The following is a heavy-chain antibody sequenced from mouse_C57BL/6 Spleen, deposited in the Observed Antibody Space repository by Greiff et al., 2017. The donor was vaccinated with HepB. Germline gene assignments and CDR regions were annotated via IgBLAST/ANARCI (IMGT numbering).Heavy chain of an antibody. CDR3: ARGDEYYDSTERDY. CDR1: GYTFTSYW. J-gene: IGHJ2*01. CDR2: IHPNSGST. Sequence: QVQLQQPGAELVKPGASVKLSCKASGYTFTSYWMHWVKQRPGQGLEWIGMIHPNSGSTNYNEKFKSKATLTVDKSSSTAYKQLSSLTSEDSAVYYCARGDEYYDSTERDYWGQGTTLTVSS. D-gene: IGHD1-1*01. V-gene: IGHV1-64*01.